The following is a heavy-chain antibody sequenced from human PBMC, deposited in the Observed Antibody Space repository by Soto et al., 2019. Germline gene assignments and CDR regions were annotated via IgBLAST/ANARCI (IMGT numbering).Heavy chain of an antibody. J-gene: IGHJ6*04. D-gene: IGHD3-10*01. Sequence: SETLSLTCAVYGGSFSGYYWSWIRQPPGKGLEWIGEINHSGSTNYNPSLKSRVTISVDTSKNQFSLKLSSVTAADTAVYYCARVITMVRGATSAFGYYYYGMDVWGEGTTVTVSS. CDR2: INHSGST. V-gene: IGHV4-34*01. CDR3: ARVITMVRGATSAFGYYYYGMDV. CDR1: GGSFSGYY.